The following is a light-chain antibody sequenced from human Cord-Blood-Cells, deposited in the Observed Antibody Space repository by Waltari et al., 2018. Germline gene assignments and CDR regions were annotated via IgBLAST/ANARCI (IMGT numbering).Light chain of an antibody. Sequence: EIVMTQSPATLSVSPGERATLSCRASQSVSSNLAWYQQKPGQAPRLLIYGASTRATGIPARFSGSGSGIEFTLTISSLQSEDFAVYYCQQYNNWPPRTFGQGTKLEIK. J-gene: IGKJ2*01. CDR1: QSVSSN. CDR3: QQYNNWPPRT. V-gene: IGKV3-15*01. CDR2: GAS.